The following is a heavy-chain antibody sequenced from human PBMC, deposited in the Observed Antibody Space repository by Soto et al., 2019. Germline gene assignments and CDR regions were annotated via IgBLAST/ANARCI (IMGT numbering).Heavy chain of an antibody. CDR2: INSACRST. D-gene: IGHD5-18*01. CDR3: ARGIQHRYGMDV. Sequence: EVQLVESGGGLVQPGVSLRLSCAAAGFTFSNDWMHWVRPATGKGLVWVSRINSACRSTFYSDSARGRITISRDNSKNTVFLQMHSLRGADTAVYYCARGIQHRYGMDVWGPGTTVTVSS. J-gene: IGHJ6*02. CDR1: GFTFSNDW. V-gene: IGHV3-74*01.